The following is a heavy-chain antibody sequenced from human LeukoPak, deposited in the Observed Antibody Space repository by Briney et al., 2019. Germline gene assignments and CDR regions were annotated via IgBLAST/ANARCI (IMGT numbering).Heavy chain of an antibody. V-gene: IGHV3-49*03. J-gene: IGHJ4*02. Sequence: GGSLRLSCTASGFTFGDYAMSWFRQAPGKGLEWVGFIRSKAYGGTTEYAASVKGRFAISRDDSKSIAYLQMNSLKTEDTAVYYCTRYSGSYSSDYWGQGTLVTVSS. D-gene: IGHD1-26*01. CDR3: TRYSGSYSSDY. CDR2: IRSKAYGGTT. CDR1: GFTFGDYA.